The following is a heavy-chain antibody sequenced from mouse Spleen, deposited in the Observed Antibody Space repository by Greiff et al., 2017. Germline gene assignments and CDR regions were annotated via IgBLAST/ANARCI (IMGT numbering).Heavy chain of an antibody. V-gene: IGHV7-3*01. CDR1: GFTFTDYY. CDR2: IRNKANGYTT. D-gene: IGHD2-3*01. J-gene: IGHJ4*01. Sequence: EVNLVESGGGLVQPGGSLSLSCAASGFTFTDYYMSWVRQPPGKALEWLGFIRNKANGYTTEYSASVKGRFTISRDNSQSILYLQMNALRAEDSATYYCARYIGYDGYYYYAMDYWGQGTSVTVSS. CDR3: ARYIGYDGYYYYAMDY.